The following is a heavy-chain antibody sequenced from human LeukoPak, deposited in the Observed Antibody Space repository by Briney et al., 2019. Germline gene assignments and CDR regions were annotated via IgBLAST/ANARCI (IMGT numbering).Heavy chain of an antibody. CDR1: GFTFSSYA. CDR2: ISGSGGST. D-gene: IGHD3-16*02. V-gene: IGHV3-23*01. Sequence: QAGGSLRLSCAASGFTFSSYAMSWVRQAPGKGLEWVSAISGSGGSTYYADSVKGRFTISRDNSKNTLYLQMNSLRAEDTAVYYCARDRIMITFGGVIPYYFDYWGQGTLVTVSS. J-gene: IGHJ4*02. CDR3: ARDRIMITFGGVIPYYFDY.